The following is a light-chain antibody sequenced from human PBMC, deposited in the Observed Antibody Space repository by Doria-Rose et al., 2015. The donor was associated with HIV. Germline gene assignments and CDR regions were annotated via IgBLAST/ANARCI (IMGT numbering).Light chain of an antibody. CDR1: QSLLYTSKNY. CDR2: WAS. CDR3: QQYYDTPS. J-gene: IGKJ3*01. Sequence: DIRLTQSPESLGMSLGERATLNCKSNQSLLYTSKNYLAWYQQKPGQPPKLLIYWASTRQSEVPARFSGSGSVTDFTLTISSLEAEDVAVYYCQQYYDTPSFGPGTTVDIK. V-gene: IGKV4-1*01.